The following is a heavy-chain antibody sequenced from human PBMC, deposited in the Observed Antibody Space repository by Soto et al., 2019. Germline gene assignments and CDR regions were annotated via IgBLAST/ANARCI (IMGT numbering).Heavy chain of an antibody. CDR3: ARGMLVPYYFDY. V-gene: IGHV4-31*03. D-gene: IGHD2-2*01. Sequence: SETLSLTCTVSGGSISSGGYYWSWIRQHPGKGLEWIGYIYYSGSTYYNPSLKSRVTISVDTSKNQFSLKLSSVTAADTAVYYCARGMLVPYYFDYWGQGTLVTVSS. CDR1: GGSISSGGYY. J-gene: IGHJ4*02. CDR2: IYYSGST.